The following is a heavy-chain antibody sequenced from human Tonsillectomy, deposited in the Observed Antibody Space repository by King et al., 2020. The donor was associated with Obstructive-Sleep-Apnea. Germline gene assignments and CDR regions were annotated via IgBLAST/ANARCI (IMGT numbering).Heavy chain of an antibody. CDR3: ARAPPGANWTTTNWYFDL. J-gene: IGHJ2*01. D-gene: IGHD1-20*01. CDR2: MNPKSANT. V-gene: IGHV1-8*01. Sequence: QLVQSGAEVKKPGASVKVSCKASGYTFISYDINWVRQATGQGLEWMVWMNPKSANTGYAQKFQGRVTMTRNTSISTAYMELSSLRSEDTAVYYCARAPPGANWTTTNWYFDLWGRGTLVTVSS. CDR1: GYTFISYD.